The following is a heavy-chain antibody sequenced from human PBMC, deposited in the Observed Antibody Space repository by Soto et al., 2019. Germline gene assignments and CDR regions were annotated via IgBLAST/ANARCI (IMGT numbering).Heavy chain of an antibody. CDR3: ARAGGSSSSTYYYYGMDV. CDR1: GFTFSSYD. J-gene: IGHJ6*02. Sequence: HPGGSLRLSCAASGFTFSSYDMHWVRQATGKGLEWVSAIGTAGDTYYPGSVKGRFTISRENAKNSLYLQMSSLRAGDTAVYYCARAGGSSSSTYYYYGMDVWGQGTTVTVSS. CDR2: IGTAGDT. V-gene: IGHV3-13*01. D-gene: IGHD6-6*01.